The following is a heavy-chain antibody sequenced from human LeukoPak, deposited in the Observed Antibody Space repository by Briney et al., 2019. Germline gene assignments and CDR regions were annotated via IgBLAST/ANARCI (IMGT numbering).Heavy chain of an antibody. CDR3: ARGGHYYDSSGYPY. V-gene: IGHV3-53*01. Sequence: RSGGSLRLSCAASGFTVSSNYMSWVRQAPGKGLEWVSVIYSGGSTYYADSVKGRFTISRDNSKNTLYLQMNSLRAEDTAVYYCARGGHYYDSSGYPYWGQGTLVTVSS. J-gene: IGHJ4*02. CDR2: IYSGGST. D-gene: IGHD3-22*01. CDR1: GFTVSSNY.